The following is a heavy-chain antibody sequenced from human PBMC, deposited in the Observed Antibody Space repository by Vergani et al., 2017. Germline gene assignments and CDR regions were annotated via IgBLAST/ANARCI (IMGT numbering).Heavy chain of an antibody. CDR3: ARLRNDGLDG. J-gene: IGHJ4*02. CDR2: INSDGSST. CDR1: GFTFSSYW. D-gene: IGHD3/OR15-3a*01. V-gene: IGHV3-74*01. Sequence: EVQLVESGGALVQPGGSLTLSCAASGFTFSSYWMHWVRQAPGQGLVWVSRINSDGSSTSYANSVKGRITISRDNAKNTLYLQMNSLRAEDTVVYYCARLRNDGLDGWGEGTLVTVSS.